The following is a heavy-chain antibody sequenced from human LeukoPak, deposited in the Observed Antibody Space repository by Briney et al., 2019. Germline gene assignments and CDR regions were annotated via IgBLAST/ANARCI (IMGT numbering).Heavy chain of an antibody. CDR1: GGSLSTHH. CDR3: ARGYDSSAYYPFNY. Sequence: PSETLSLTCVVSGGSLSTHHWGWIRQSPGRGLEWIGYISDSGSTNYNPSLKSRVTMSVDTSKNQFSLMLSSVTAADTAVYYCARGYDSSAYYPFNYWGQGTLVTVSS. J-gene: IGHJ4*02. CDR2: ISDSGST. D-gene: IGHD3-22*01. V-gene: IGHV4-59*11.